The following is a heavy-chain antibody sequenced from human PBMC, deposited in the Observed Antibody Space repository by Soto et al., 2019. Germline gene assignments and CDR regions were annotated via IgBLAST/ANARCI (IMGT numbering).Heavy chain of an antibody. CDR1: GYTFTSYA. D-gene: IGHD1-26*01. CDR3: ERAATPVPWEPLPDY. Sequence: GASVKVSCKASGYTFTSYAMHWVRQAPGQRLEWMGWINDGNGNTKYSQKFQGRVTITRDTSASTAYMELSSLRSEDTAVYYCERAATPVPWEPLPDYWGQGTLVTVSS. CDR2: INDGNGNT. J-gene: IGHJ4*02. V-gene: IGHV1-3*01.